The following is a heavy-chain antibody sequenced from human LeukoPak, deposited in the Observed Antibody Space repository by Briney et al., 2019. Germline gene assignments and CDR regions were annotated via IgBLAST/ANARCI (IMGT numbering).Heavy chain of an antibody. CDR3: ARDSGGTSSWNYYYYYMDV. Sequence: ASVKVSCKASGYTFTGYYMHWVRQAPGQGLEWMGAINPSGGSATLAQRFKGRVTMTRDTSTSTVYIELSSLRLEDTAVYYCARDSGGTSSWNYYYYYMDVWGEGTTVTISS. V-gene: IGHV1-46*01. CDR1: GYTFTGYY. CDR2: INPSGGSA. D-gene: IGHD6-13*01. J-gene: IGHJ6*03.